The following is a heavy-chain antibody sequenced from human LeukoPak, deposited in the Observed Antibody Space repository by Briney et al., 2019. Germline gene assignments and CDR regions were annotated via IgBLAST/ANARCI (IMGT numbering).Heavy chain of an antibody. V-gene: IGHV3-7*01. CDR2: IKQDGSEK. J-gene: IGHJ4*02. CDR3: ARDGWATSDY. Sequence: WVANIKQDGSEKYYVASVKGRFTISRDNAKDSLYLQMNSLRAEDTAVYYCARDGWATSDYWGQGTLVTVSS. D-gene: IGHD3-10*01.